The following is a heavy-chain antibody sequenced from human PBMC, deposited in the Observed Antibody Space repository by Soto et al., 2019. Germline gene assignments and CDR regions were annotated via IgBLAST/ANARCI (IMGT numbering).Heavy chain of an antibody. D-gene: IGHD3-9*01. CDR2: IIPIFGTA. Sequence: SVKVSCKASGGTFRSYAISWVRQAPRQGLEWMGGIIPIFGTANYAQKFQGRVTITADESTSTAYMELSSLRSEDTAVYYCARAPSYYDILTGLDYWGQGTLVTVSS. V-gene: IGHV1-69*13. CDR3: ARAPSYYDILTGLDY. J-gene: IGHJ4*02. CDR1: GGTFRSYA.